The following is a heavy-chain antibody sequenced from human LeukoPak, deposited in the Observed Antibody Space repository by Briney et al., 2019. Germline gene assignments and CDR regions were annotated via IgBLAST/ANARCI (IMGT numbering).Heavy chain of an antibody. Sequence: GGSLRLSCAASGFTFSSYSMSWVRQAPGKGLEWVSSISSSSSYTNYADSVKGRFTISRDNAKNSLYLQMNSLRAEDTAVYYCAIDPNWGVDYWGQGVLVTVSS. CDR3: AIDPNWGVDY. J-gene: IGHJ4*02. CDR2: ISSSSSYT. V-gene: IGHV3-21*04. CDR1: GFTFSSYS. D-gene: IGHD7-27*01.